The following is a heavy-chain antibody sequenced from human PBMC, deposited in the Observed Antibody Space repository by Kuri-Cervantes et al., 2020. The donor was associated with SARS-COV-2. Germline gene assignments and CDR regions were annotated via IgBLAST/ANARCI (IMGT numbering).Heavy chain of an antibody. D-gene: IGHD6-19*01. V-gene: IGHV4-59*08. CDR1: GGSISSYY. CDR3: ARRGYSSGLYLPGTDY. Sequence: SETLSLTCTVSGGSISSYYWNWIRQPPGKGLEWIGYIYYSWSTSYNPSLKSRVTISVDTSKKQLSLKLSSVTAADTAVYYCARRGYSSGLYLPGTDYWGQGTMVTVSS. J-gene: IGHJ4*02. CDR2: IYYSWST.